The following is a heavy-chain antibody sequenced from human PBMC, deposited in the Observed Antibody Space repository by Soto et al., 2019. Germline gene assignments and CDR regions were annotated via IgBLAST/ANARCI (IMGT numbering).Heavy chain of an antibody. Sequence: QVQLVESGGGLVKPGGSLRLSCAASGFTFNDHYMTWIRQAPGKGLEWVSFISSDSIYTNSVDSVKGRFTISRDNAKNLLYLQMISLRVEDTAVYYCARDSTGSGLDYGMDVWGQGTTVAFSS. CDR2: ISSDSIYT. J-gene: IGHJ6*02. V-gene: IGHV3-11*06. CDR1: GFTFNDHY. CDR3: ARDSTGSGLDYGMDV. D-gene: IGHD3-10*01.